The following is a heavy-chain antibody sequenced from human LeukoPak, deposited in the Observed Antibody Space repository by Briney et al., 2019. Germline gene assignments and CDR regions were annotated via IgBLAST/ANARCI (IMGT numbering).Heavy chain of an antibody. Sequence: GGSLRLSCSASGFTFSSYATHWVRQAPGKGLEYVSAISSNGGSTYYADSVKGRFTISRDNSKNTLYLQMSSLRAEDTAVYYCVKDYGDYEFDYWGQGTLVTVSS. CDR2: ISSNGGST. CDR1: GFTFSSYA. J-gene: IGHJ4*02. CDR3: VKDYGDYEFDY. D-gene: IGHD4-17*01. V-gene: IGHV3-64D*09.